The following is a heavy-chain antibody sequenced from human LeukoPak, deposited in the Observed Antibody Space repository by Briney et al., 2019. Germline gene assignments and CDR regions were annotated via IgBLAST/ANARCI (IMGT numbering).Heavy chain of an antibody. D-gene: IGHD2-2*01. J-gene: IGHJ3*02. Sequence: GGSLRLSCAASGFTFSSYSMNWVRQAPGKGLEWVSSISSSSSYIYYADSVKGRFTISRDNAKNSLYLQMNSLRAEDTAVYYCARVMASRFIVVVPRGDAFDIWGQGTMVTVSS. CDR3: ARVMASRFIVVVPRGDAFDI. CDR2: ISSSSSYI. CDR1: GFTFSSYS. V-gene: IGHV3-21*01.